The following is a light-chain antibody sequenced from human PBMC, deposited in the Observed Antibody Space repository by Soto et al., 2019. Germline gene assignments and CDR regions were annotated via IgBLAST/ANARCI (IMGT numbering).Light chain of an antibody. Sequence: AIPMTQSPSSLSASVGDRVTITCRASQGIRNDLSWYQDKPGKAPKLLIYAASSLQPGVPSRFSGSGSGTDFTLTITSLQPEDFATYYCLQDYNYPRTFGQGTKVEMK. CDR2: AAS. CDR1: QGIRND. J-gene: IGKJ1*01. V-gene: IGKV1-6*01. CDR3: LQDYNYPRT.